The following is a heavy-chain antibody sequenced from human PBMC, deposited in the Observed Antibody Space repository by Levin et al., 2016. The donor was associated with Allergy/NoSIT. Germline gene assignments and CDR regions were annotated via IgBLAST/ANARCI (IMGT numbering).Heavy chain of an antibody. D-gene: IGHD2-15*01. V-gene: IGHV3-9*01. CDR1: GFTFDDYA. J-gene: IGHJ6*02. Sequence: SLKISCAASGFTFDDYAMHWVRQAPRKGLEWVSGISWNSGSIGYADSVKGRFTISRDNAKNSLYLQMNSLRAEDTALYYCAKDTTCSGGSCYSYPEDYYYYYGMDVWGQGTTVTVSS. CDR3: AKDTTCSGGSCYSYPEDYYYYYGMDV. CDR2: ISWNSGSI.